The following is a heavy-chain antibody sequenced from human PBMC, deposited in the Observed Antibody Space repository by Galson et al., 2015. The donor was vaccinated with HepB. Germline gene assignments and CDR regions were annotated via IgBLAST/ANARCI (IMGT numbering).Heavy chain of an antibody. CDR1: GFTFSSYS. V-gene: IGHV3-48*02. J-gene: IGHJ6*02. CDR2: ISSSIATK. Sequence: LRLSCAASGFTFSSYSMNWVRQAPGKGLEWLSYISSSIATKYYADSVKGRYTISRDNAKNSLYLQMNSLRDEDTAMYYCAREAPAYYDMLTGYSHYYYTMDVWGQGTTVTVSS. D-gene: IGHD3-9*01. CDR3: AREAPAYYDMLTGYSHYYYTMDV.